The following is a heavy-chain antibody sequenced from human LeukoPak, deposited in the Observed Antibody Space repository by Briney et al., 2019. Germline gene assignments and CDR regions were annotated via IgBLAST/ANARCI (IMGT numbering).Heavy chain of an antibody. CDR3: VRDQRYSYGYQGY. CDR1: GFTFSSYR. Sequence: GGSLRLPCAASGFTFSSYRMSWVRQAPGKGREWLANIKQDGSEKYYVDSVKGRFTISRDNARNSLYLQMNSLRAEDTAVYYCVRDQRYSYGYQGYWGQGTLATVSS. V-gene: IGHV3-7*01. J-gene: IGHJ4*02. CDR2: IKQDGSEK. D-gene: IGHD5-18*01.